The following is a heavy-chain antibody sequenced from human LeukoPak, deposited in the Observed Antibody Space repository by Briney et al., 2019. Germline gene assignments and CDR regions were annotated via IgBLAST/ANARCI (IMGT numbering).Heavy chain of an antibody. V-gene: IGHV1-46*01. CDR2: INPSGGST. CDR1: GYTFTSYY. CDR3: ATARRLEGYCSSITCLVPYNWLDP. J-gene: IGHJ5*02. Sequence: GASVKVSCKASGYTFTSYYMHWVRQAPGQGLEWMGIINPSGGSTSYAQKFQGRVTMTRDTSTSTVYMELSSLRSEDTAVYYCATARRLEGYCSSITCLVPYNWLDPWGQGTLVTVSS. D-gene: IGHD2-2*01.